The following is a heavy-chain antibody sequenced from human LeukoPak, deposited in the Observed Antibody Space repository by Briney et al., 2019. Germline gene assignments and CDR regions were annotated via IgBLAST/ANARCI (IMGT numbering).Heavy chain of an antibody. Sequence: GASLRLSCAASGFTFNNYAMNWVRQAPGKGLEWVSLISGSGGSTYYADSVKGRFTISRDNSKNTLYLQMNSLRAEDTAVYYCAKDFDWSLGAMDVWGQGTTVIVSS. D-gene: IGHD3-9*01. CDR1: GFTFNNYA. V-gene: IGHV3-23*01. CDR3: AKDFDWSLGAMDV. CDR2: ISGSGGST. J-gene: IGHJ6*02.